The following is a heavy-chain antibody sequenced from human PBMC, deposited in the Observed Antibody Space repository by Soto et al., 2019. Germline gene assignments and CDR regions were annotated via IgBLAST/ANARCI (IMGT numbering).Heavy chain of an antibody. CDR2: LNPSGGTT. J-gene: IGHJ5*01. V-gene: IGHV1-46*01. CDR3: ARADGSGSDNQRDNWFDA. CDR1: GYTFTIFY. Sequence: VASVNVSCKASGYTFTIFYMHWVRQAPGQGLEWMGILNPSGGTTTYAQKFQDRVTMTRDTSTSTVYMELSSLSSEDTAVYYCARADGSGSDNQRDNWFDAWGQGTLVTVSS. D-gene: IGHD3-10*01.